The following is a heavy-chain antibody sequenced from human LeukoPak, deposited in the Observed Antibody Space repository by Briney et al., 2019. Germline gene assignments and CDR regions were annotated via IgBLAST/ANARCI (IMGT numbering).Heavy chain of an antibody. CDR1: GFTFSSYW. CDR2: IKQDGSEK. Sequence: GGSLRLSCAASGFTFSSYWMSWVRQAPGKGLEWVANIKQDGSEKYYVDSVKGRFTISRDNAKNSLYLQMNSLRAEDTAVYYCARDGLYYYDSSGYDDYWGQGTLVTVSS. CDR3: ARDGLYYYDSSGYDDY. V-gene: IGHV3-7*01. J-gene: IGHJ4*02. D-gene: IGHD3-22*01.